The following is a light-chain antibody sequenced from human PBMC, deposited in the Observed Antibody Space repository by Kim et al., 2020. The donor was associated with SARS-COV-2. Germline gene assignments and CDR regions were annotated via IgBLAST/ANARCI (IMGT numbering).Light chain of an antibody. V-gene: IGLV2-8*01. Sequence: GQSVTISCTGTSSDVGGYNYVSLYQQHPGKAPKLMIYEVSKRPSGVPDRFSGSKSGNTASLTVSGLQAEDEADYYCSSYAGSNNLVFGGGTKLTVL. J-gene: IGLJ3*02. CDR2: EVS. CDR3: SSYAGSNNLV. CDR1: SSDVGGYNY.